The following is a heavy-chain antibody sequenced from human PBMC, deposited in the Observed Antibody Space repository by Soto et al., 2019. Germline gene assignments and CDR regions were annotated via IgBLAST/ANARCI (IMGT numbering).Heavy chain of an antibody. Sequence: QVQLQQWGAGLLKPSETLSLTCAVYGGSFSGYYWSWIRQPPGKGLEWIGEINHSGSTNYNPSLKSRVTIAVDTSKNQFSLPLSSVSAADTAVYYCARGRRIMTTGISDAFDIWGQGTMVTVSS. CDR3: ARGRRIMTTGISDAFDI. D-gene: IGHD4-17*01. V-gene: IGHV4-34*01. J-gene: IGHJ3*02. CDR1: GGSFSGYY. CDR2: INHSGST.